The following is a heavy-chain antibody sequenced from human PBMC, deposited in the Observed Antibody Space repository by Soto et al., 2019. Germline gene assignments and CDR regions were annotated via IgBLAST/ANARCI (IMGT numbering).Heavy chain of an antibody. J-gene: IGHJ3*02. CDR2: ISGSGGST. V-gene: IGHV3-23*01. CDR1: GCTCSSYA. Sequence: GGPLILSWAVAGCTCSSYAISWVRQYTGKGLEWVSAISGSGGSTYYADSVKGRFTISRDNSKNTLYLQMNSLRAEDTAVYYCANSYGGKGPGAFDIWGQGKMVTVSS. CDR3: ANSYGGKGPGAFDI. D-gene: IGHD4-17*01.